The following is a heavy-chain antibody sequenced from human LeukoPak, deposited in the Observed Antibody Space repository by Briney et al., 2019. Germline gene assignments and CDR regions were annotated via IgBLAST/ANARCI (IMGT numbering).Heavy chain of an antibody. Sequence: SETLSLTCTVSDNFINDYYWSWIRLPPGKGLEWIGYINYSGSTKYNPSLKSRVTISEDTSKNQFSLKLSSVTAADTAVYYCARTAEAHSWRTRYYDYYMDVWGKGTTVTVSS. V-gene: IGHV4-59*01. CDR3: ARTAEAHSWRTRYYDYYMDV. D-gene: IGHD6-13*01. CDR2: INYSGST. CDR1: DNFINDYY. J-gene: IGHJ6*03.